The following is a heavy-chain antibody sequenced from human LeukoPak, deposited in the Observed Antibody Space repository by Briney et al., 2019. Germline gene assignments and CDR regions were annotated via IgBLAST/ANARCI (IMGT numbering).Heavy chain of an antibody. D-gene: IGHD3-22*01. CDR2: IYRSGST. J-gene: IGHJ1*01. V-gene: IGHV4-61*09. CDR3: ARGSYDSSGYYEAFQH. CDR1: GDSISSGSYY. Sequence: KPSETLSLTCTVSGDSISSGSYYWSWIRQPAGKGLEWIGHIYRSGSTNYNASLKSRVAISVDTSKNQFSLKLSSVTAADTAVYYCARGSYDSSGYYEAFQHWGKGTLVTVSS.